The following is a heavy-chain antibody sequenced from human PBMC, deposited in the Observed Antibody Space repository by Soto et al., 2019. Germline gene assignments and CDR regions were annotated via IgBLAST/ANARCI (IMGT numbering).Heavy chain of an antibody. CDR3: TRGGDPYKTGH. J-gene: IGHJ4*02. D-gene: IGHD3-16*01. Sequence: SETLSLTCTVPGDSAKLGAYFGSWIRQPPGKGLEWIGFIHYSGSTNSNPSLMGRVTMSVDTSTNQSSLKLTSVNTADTAIYYCTRGGDPYKTGHWGQGTLVTVSS. CDR2: IHYSGST. V-gene: IGHV4-61*08. CDR1: GDSAKLGAYF.